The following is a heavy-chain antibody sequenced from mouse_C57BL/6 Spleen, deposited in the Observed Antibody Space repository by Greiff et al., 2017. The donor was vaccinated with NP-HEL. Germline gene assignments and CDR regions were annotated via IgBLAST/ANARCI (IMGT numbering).Heavy chain of an antibody. V-gene: IGHV1-59*01. CDR3: ARGSNWNYAMDY. J-gene: IGHJ4*01. Sequence: VQLQQPGAELVRPGTSVKLSCKASGYTFTSYWMHWVKQRPGQGLEWIGVIDPSASYTNYNPKFKGKATLTVDTSSSTAYMQLSSLTSEDSAVYYCARGSNWNYAMDYWGQGTSVTVSS. D-gene: IGHD2-5*01. CDR2: IDPSASYT. CDR1: GYTFTSYW.